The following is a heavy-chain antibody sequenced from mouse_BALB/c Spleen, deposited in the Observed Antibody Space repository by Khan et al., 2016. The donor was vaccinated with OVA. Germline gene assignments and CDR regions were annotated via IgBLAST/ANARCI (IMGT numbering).Heavy chain of an antibody. J-gene: IGHJ4*01. V-gene: IGHV3-2*02. CDR3: ASELGRYDAMDY. CDR1: GYSITSDYA. CDR2: ISYSGST. D-gene: IGHD4-1*01. Sequence: EVQLQESGPGLVKPSQSLSLTCTVTGYSITSDYAWNWIRQFPGNKLEWVGCISYSGSTNYSPSFKSRIFITRETSKNQFFLQLNSVTAEDTATYYCASELGRYDAMDYWGQGTSVTVSS.